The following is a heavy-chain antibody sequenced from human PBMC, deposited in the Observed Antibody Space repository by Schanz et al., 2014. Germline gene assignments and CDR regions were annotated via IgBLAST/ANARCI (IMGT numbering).Heavy chain of an antibody. J-gene: IGHJ4*02. CDR3: AGICRDDCAVVEA. Sequence: QVQLQESGPGLVKPSETLSLTCTVSGASMSSYQWNWIRQPPGKGLEWIAYINDMGGTNYNPSLKRRVTISLDTAKKNFFLRLTSVTAADTAVYYCAGICRDDCAVVEAWGQGTRVTVSS. CDR1: GASMSSYQ. V-gene: IGHV4-59*01. CDR2: INDMGGT. D-gene: IGHD2-21*01.